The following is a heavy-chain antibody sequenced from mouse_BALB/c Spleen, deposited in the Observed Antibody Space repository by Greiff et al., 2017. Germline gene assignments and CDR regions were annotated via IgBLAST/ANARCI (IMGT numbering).Heavy chain of an antibody. CDR2: ISDGGSYT. CDR1: GFTFSDYY. CDR3: ARANWDYAMDY. Sequence: EVKLMESGGGLVKPGGSLKLSCAASGFTFSDYYMYWVRQTPEKRLEWVATISDGGSYTYYPDSVKGRFTISRDNAKNNLYLQMSSLKSEDTAMYYCARANWDYAMDYWGQGTSVTVSS. V-gene: IGHV5-4*02. D-gene: IGHD4-1*01. J-gene: IGHJ4*01.